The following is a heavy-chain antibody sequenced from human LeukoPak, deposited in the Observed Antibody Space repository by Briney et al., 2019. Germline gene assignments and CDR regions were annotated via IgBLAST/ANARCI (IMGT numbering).Heavy chain of an antibody. CDR1: GYSFTTFS. CDR2: IYPNDADT. J-gene: IGHJ4*02. D-gene: IGHD5-12*01. Sequence: GESLKISCKGSGYSFTTFSIGWVRQMPGKGLEWMGIIYPNDADTRYSPSFQGQVTISADKSIRTAYLQWSSLKASDTAMYYCARRGYSGNEEFDYWGQGTLVTVSS. CDR3: ARRGYSGNEEFDY. V-gene: IGHV5-51*01.